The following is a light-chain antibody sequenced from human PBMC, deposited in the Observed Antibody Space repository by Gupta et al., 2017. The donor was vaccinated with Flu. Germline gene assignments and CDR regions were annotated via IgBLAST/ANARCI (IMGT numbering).Light chain of an antibody. J-gene: IGKJ3*01. V-gene: IGKV4-1*01. CDR2: WAS. Sequence: DILMTQSSASLAVSLGERATINRKASQTCRYTSNNKNYLAWYQQKPGQFPKLLIYWASTRQSGVPDRFSGSGSGTDFTRTISSLQAEDVAVYYCQQYDSAPLTFGHGTKVAVK. CDR3: QQYDSAPLT. CDR1: QTCRYTSNNKNY.